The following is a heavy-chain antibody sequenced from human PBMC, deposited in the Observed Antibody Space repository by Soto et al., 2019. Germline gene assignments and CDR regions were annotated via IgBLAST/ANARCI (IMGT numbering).Heavy chain of an antibody. CDR1: VFTFSDYG. V-gene: IGHV3-64D*06. J-gene: IGHJ4*02. CDR3: VKDRSLAGADVYYFYC. CDR2: IKSKGDTT. D-gene: IGHD6-19*01. Sequence: GWSLRLSCSSFVFTFSDYGMHWVRQAPGKGLEFVSAIKSKGDTTYYADSVRGRFTISRDNSKNTLYLQMSSLRGDDTAVYYCVKDRSLAGADVYYFYCWGPGCLVTVSS.